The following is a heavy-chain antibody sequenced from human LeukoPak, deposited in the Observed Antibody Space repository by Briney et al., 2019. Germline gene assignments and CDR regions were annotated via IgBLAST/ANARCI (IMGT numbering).Heavy chain of an antibody. J-gene: IGHJ3*02. V-gene: IGHV4-38-2*01. CDR2: LYHSDSA. D-gene: IGHD1-14*01. CDR1: GYSISNGYY. CDR3: ARVGGNDAFDI. Sequence: SETLSLTCAVSGYSISNGYYWVWIRQPPGRGLEWIGSLYHSDSAYYNTSLRSRVSMSVDTSKNQFSLTLSFVTAADTAVYYCARVGGNDAFDIWGQGTMVTVSS.